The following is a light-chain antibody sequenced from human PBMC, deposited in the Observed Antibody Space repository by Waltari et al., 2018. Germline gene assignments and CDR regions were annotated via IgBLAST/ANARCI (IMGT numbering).Light chain of an antibody. J-gene: IGKJ1*01. CDR2: GAS. V-gene: IGKV3-20*01. CDR3: QHYVRLPAT. CDR1: QSVSRA. Sequence: ELVLTQSPRSLSSSPGDRVTLSCRASQSVSRALAWYQQKPGQAPRLLICGASNRATGIPDRFSGSGSETDFSLTISRLEPEDFAVYYCQHYVRLPATFGRGTKVEIK.